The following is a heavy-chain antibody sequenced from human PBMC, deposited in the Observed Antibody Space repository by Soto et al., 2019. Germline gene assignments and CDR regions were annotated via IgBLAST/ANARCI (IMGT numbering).Heavy chain of an antibody. D-gene: IGHD3-10*01. V-gene: IGHV4-39*01. J-gene: IGHJ4*02. Sequence: PSETLSLTCTVSGGSISSSSYYWGWIRQPPGKGLEWIGSIYYSGSTYYNPSLKSRVTISVDTSKNQFSLKLSSVTAADTAVYYCARPLWFGESVYYWGQGTLVTVSS. CDR1: GGSISSSSYY. CDR2: IYYSGST. CDR3: ARPLWFGESVYY.